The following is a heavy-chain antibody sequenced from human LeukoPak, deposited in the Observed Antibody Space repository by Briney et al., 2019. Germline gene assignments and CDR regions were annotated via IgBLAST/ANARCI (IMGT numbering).Heavy chain of an antibody. CDR2: IYYTGTT. Sequence: SETLSLTCTVSGVSINSGGYYWNWIRHHPGKGLEWIGYIYYTGTTYYNPSLQSRVITSLDTSRNQFSLNLSSVTAADTAIYYCAAGNSWIQIWNHWGQGTLVTVSS. CDR1: GVSINSGGYY. V-gene: IGHV4-31*03. D-gene: IGHD5-18*01. CDR3: AAGNSWIQIWNH. J-gene: IGHJ5*02.